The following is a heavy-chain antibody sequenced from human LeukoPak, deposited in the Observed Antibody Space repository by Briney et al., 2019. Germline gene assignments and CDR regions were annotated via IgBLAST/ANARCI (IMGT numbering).Heavy chain of an antibody. J-gene: IGHJ4*02. CDR2: TRTSGDST. D-gene: IGHD4-11*01. CDR3: AKDAQRGLDYSNSLEY. CDR1: GFSCSSYD. V-gene: IGHV3-23*01. Sequence: GGSLRLSCAASGFSCSSYDMSWVRQAPGKGLEWVSGTRTSGDSTYYADSVKGRFTISRDNSRDTLNLQMHSLRTEDTAMYYCAKDAQRGLDYSNSLEYWGPGTLVTVSS.